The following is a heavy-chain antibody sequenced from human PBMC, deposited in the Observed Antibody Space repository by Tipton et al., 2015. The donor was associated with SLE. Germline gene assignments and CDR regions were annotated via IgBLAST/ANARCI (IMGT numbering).Heavy chain of an antibody. D-gene: IGHD3-10*01. Sequence: GSLRLSCAASGFTFSSYAMNWVRQPPGKGLEWVSAISGSGAYTYYADSVKGRFAISRDNSKNTLYLQMNSLRGEDTGVYYCARGRPTLRGTYGFAGMDVWGQGTTVTVSS. V-gene: IGHV3-23*01. J-gene: IGHJ6*02. CDR3: ARGRPTLRGTYGFAGMDV. CDR2: ISGSGAYT. CDR1: GFTFSSYA.